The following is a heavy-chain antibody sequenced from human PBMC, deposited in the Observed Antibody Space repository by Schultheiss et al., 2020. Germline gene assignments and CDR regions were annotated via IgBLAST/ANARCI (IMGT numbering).Heavy chain of an antibody. V-gene: IGHV4-39*01. J-gene: IGHJ5*02. CDR1: GGSISSGGYY. Sequence: SQTLSLTCTVSGGSISSGGYYWGWIRQPPGKGLEWIGSIYYSGSTYYNPSLKSRVTISVDTSKNQFSLKLSSVTAADTAVYYCARHVDVVVVARNIYKWGWFDPWGQGTMVTVSS. CDR2: IYYSGST. CDR3: ARHVDVVVVARNIYKWGWFDP. D-gene: IGHD2-15*01.